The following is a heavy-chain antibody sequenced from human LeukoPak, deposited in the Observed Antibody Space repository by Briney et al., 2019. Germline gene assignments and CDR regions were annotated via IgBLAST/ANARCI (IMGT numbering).Heavy chain of an antibody. D-gene: IGHD5-18*01. V-gene: IGHV1-8*01. CDR1: GYTFTSYD. CDR2: MNPNSGNT. J-gene: IGHJ4*02. Sequence: GASVKVSCKASGYTFTSYDINWVRQATGQGLECMGWMNPNSGNTGYAQKFQGRVTMTRNTSISTAYMELSSLRSEDTAVYYCARGTGRGYSHKGGDYWGREPWSPSPQ. CDR3: ARGTGRGYSHKGGDY.